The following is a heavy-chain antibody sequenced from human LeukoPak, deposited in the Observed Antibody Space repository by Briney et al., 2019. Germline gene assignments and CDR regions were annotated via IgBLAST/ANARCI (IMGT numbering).Heavy chain of an antibody. Sequence: GGSLRLSCAASGFTFSSYGMHWVRQAPGKGLEWVAVIWYDGSNKYYADSVKGRFTISRDNSKNTLYPQMNSLRAEDTAVYYCARDGGIAAAGHSWFDPWGQGTLVTVSS. V-gene: IGHV3-33*01. CDR2: IWYDGSNK. J-gene: IGHJ5*02. D-gene: IGHD6-13*01. CDR1: GFTFSSYG. CDR3: ARDGGIAAAGHSWFDP.